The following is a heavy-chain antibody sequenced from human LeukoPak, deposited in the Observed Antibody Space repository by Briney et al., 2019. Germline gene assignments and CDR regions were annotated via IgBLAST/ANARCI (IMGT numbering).Heavy chain of an antibody. CDR2: IIPILGIA. D-gene: IGHD4-23*01. V-gene: IGHV1-69*04. CDR3: ARDSRTMVVTPPYFDY. J-gene: IGHJ4*02. Sequence: SVKVSCKASGGTFSSYTISWVRQAPGQGLEWMGRIIPILGIANYAQKFQGRVTITADKSTSTAYMELSSLRSEDTAVYCCARDSRTMVVTPPYFDYWGQGTLVTVSS. CDR1: GGTFSSYT.